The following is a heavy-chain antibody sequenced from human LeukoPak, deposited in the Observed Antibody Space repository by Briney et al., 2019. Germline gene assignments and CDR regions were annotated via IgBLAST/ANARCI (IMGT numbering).Heavy chain of an antibody. V-gene: IGHV1-46*01. CDR2: INPSGSST. J-gene: IGHJ5*02. CDR1: GYTFTSYY. Sequence: ASVTVSCKASGYTFTSYYMHWVRQAPGQGLEWMGIINPSGSSTSYAQKFQGRLSLTRDMSTSTDYMELSSLRSEDTAVYYCARDNSVGDTAWWFDPWGQGTLVTVPS. CDR3: ARDNSVGDTAWWFDP. D-gene: IGHD1-26*01.